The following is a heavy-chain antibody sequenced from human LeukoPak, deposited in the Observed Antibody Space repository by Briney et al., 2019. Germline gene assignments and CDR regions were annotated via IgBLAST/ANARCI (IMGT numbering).Heavy chain of an antibody. CDR1: GGSISSSSYY. CDR3: ARIKEGYCSSTSCYAPFDY. D-gene: IGHD2-2*01. Sequence: SETLSLTCTVSGGSISSSSYYWGWIRQPPGKGLEWIGSIYYSGSTYYNPSLKSRVTISVDTSKNQFSLKPSSVTAADTAVYYCARIKEGYCSSTSCYAPFDYWGQGTLVTVSS. V-gene: IGHV4-39*01. J-gene: IGHJ4*02. CDR2: IYYSGST.